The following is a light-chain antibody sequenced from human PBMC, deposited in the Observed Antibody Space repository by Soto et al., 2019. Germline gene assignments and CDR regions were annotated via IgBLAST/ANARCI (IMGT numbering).Light chain of an antibody. J-gene: IGLJ2*01. CDR1: SSNIGEGYD. Sequence: QSVLTQPPSVSGAPGQRVTISCTGSSSNIGEGYDVHWYQQLPGTAPKLLIVGGINRPSGVPDRFSGSKSGTPASLAITGLQAEDEADYYCQSYDSSLSALGFGEATQLTVL. V-gene: IGLV1-40*01. CDR2: GGI. CDR3: QSYDSSLSALG.